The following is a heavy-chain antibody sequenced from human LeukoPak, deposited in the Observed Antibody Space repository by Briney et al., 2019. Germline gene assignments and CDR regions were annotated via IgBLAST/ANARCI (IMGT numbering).Heavy chain of an antibody. CDR3: ASSIQLPYCGGDCYPISY. D-gene: IGHD2-21*02. Sequence: ASETLSLTCTVSGGSVSSGSYYWSWIRQPPGKGLEWIGYIYYSGSTNYNPSLKSRVTISVDTSKNQFSLKLSSVTAADTAVYYCASSIQLPYCGGDCYPISYWGQGTLVTVSS. J-gene: IGHJ4*02. CDR1: GGSVSSGSYY. CDR2: IYYSGST. V-gene: IGHV4-61*01.